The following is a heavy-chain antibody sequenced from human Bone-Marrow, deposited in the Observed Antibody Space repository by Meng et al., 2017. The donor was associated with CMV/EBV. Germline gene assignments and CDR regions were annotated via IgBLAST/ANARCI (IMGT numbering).Heavy chain of an antibody. CDR1: GFTFSGYW. Sequence: GGSLRLSCAASGFTFSGYWMTWVRQAPGKGLEWVANINQDGSETHYVDSLKGRFTIFRDNAKKSLYLLMTSLRAEDTAVYYCARAAYSNYPYHYYGMDFWGQGTTVTVSS. J-gene: IGHJ6*02. CDR3: ARAAYSNYPYHYYGMDF. CDR2: INQDGSET. V-gene: IGHV3-7*01. D-gene: IGHD4-11*01.